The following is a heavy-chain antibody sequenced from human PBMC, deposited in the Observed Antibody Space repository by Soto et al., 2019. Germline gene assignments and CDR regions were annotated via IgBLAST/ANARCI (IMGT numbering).Heavy chain of an antibody. D-gene: IGHD2-15*01. J-gene: IGHJ6*02. CDR2: ISDSGST. CDR1: GGSISSYY. V-gene: IGHV4-59*08. Sequence: SETLSLTCTVSGGSISSYYWSWIRQPPGKGLEWIGYISDSGSTNYNPSLKSRVTISVYTSNNQFSLKLSSVTAADTAVYYCARRIKYYYAMDVWGQGTTVTVSS. CDR3: ARRIKYYYAMDV.